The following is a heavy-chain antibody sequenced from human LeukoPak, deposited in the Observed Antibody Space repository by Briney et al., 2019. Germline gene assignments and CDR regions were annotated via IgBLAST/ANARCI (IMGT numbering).Heavy chain of an antibody. J-gene: IGHJ5*02. V-gene: IGHV1-46*01. CDR2: INPTGGST. Sequence: ASVRVSCKASGYTFTSYYMHWVRQAPGQGLEWMGLINPTGGSTGYAQKFQGRVTMTRDMSTSTDYMELSSLRSEDTAIYYCARDNSVGDNAWWFDPWGQGTLVTVSS. CDR1: GYTFTSYY. D-gene: IGHD1-26*01. CDR3: ARDNSVGDNAWWFDP.